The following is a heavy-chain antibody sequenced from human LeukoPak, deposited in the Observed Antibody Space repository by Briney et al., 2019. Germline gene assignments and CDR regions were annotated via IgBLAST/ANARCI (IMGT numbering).Heavy chain of an antibody. CDR3: AKSTIVLMVYAIGYYFDY. D-gene: IGHD2-8*01. CDR2: ISGSGGST. V-gene: IGHV3-23*01. CDR1: GFTFSSYA. Sequence: PGGSLRLSYAASGFTFSSYALSWVRQAPGKGLESVSAISGSGGSTYYADSVKGRFTISRDNSKNTLYLQMNSLRAEDTAVYYCAKSTIVLMVYAIGYYFDYWGQGTLVTVSS. J-gene: IGHJ4*02.